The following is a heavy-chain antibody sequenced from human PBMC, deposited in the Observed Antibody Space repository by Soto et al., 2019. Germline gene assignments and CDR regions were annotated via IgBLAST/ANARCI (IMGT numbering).Heavy chain of an antibody. D-gene: IGHD3-22*01. CDR3: ASQYYYDSSGYYYDDMRLDY. J-gene: IGHJ4*02. CDR2: IYHSGST. V-gene: IGHV4-30-2*01. Sequence: PSETLSLTCAVSGGSISSGGYSWSWIRQPPGKGLEWIGYIYHSGSTYYNPSLKSRVTISVDRSKNQFSLKLSSVTAADTAVYYCASQYYYDSSGYYYDDMRLDYWGQGTLVTVSS. CDR1: GGSISSGGYS.